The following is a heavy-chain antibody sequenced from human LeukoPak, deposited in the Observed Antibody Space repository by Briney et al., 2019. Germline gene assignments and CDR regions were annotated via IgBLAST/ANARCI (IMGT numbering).Heavy chain of an antibody. J-gene: IGHJ4*02. D-gene: IGHD2/OR15-2a*01. CDR3: ARAIYGPPNYFDY. CDR1: GGSISSYY. V-gene: IGHV4-59*12. Sequence: SETLSLTCTVSGGSISSYYWSWIRQPPGKGLEWIGYIYYSGSTNYNPSLKSRVTISVDTSKNQFSLKLSSVTAADTAVYYCARAIYGPPNYFDYWGQGTLVTVSS. CDR2: IYYSGST.